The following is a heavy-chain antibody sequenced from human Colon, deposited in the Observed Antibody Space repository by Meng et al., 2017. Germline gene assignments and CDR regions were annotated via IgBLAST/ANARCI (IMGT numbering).Heavy chain of an antibody. CDR2: INHSGST. CDR1: GGSFSGYY. V-gene: IGHV4-34*01. J-gene: IGHJ5*02. D-gene: IGHD5-12*01. Sequence: QVQLQQWGAGLLKPSETLSLTCAVYGGSFSGYYWSWIRQPPGKGLEWIGEINHSGSTNYNPSLKSRVTISVDTSKNQFSLKLSPVTAADTAVYYCARGRYSGYLPWGQGTLVTVSS. CDR3: ARGRYSGYLP.